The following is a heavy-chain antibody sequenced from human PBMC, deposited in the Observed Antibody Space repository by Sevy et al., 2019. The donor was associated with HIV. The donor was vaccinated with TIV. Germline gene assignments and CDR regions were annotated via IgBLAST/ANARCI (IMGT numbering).Heavy chain of an antibody. CDR3: ARLFHPVVVPAAASVDY. CDR1: GYSFTSYW. D-gene: IGHD2-2*01. V-gene: IGHV5-51*01. J-gene: IGHJ4*02. CDR2: IYPGDSDT. Sequence: GESLKISCKGSGYSFTSYWIGCVRQMPGKGLEWMGIIYPGDSDTRYSPSFQGQVTISADKSISTAYLQWSSLKASDTAMYYCARLFHPVVVPAAASVDYWGQGTLVTVSS.